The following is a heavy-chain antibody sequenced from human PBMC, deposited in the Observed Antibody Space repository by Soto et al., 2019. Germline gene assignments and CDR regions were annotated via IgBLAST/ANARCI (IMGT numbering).Heavy chain of an antibody. V-gene: IGHV1-18*01. CDR2: ISAYNGNT. CDR1: GYTFTSYG. Sequence: GASVKVSCKASGYTFTSYGISWVRQAPGQGLEWMGWISAYNGNTNYAQKLQGRVTMTTDTSTSTAYMELRSLRSEDTAVYYCATEYGDLIRGGYFDYWGQGTLVTVSS. D-gene: IGHD4-17*01. CDR3: ATEYGDLIRGGYFDY. J-gene: IGHJ4*02.